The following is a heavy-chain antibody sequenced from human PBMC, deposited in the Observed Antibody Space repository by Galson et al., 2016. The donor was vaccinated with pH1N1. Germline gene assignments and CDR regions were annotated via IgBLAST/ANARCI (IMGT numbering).Heavy chain of an antibody. Sequence: QVQLQESGPGLVKPSETLSLTCSVSGVSISGYYWGWIRQSPGKGLDYVGYIYYNGPTNYSPSLKSRVTMSLDMSKNQFSLKLTPVTAADTAVYFCARSGSRYGSDAFDMWGQGTTVTVSS. V-gene: IGHV4-59*01. CDR3: ARSGSRYGSDAFDM. CDR1: GVSISGYY. D-gene: IGHD5-18*01. CDR2: IYYNGPT. J-gene: IGHJ3*02.